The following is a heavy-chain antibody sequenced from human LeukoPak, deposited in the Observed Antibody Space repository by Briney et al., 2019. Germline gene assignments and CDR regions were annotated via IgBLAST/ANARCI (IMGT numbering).Heavy chain of an antibody. V-gene: IGHV4-4*07. J-gene: IGHJ6*02. D-gene: IGHD3-10*01. Sequence: SETLSPTCTVSGGSISSYYWSWIRQPAGKGLEWIGRIYTSGSTNYNPSLKSRVTMSVDTSKNQFSLKLSSVTAADTAVYYCARDGRYYGSGSYYTYYYYGMDVWGQGTTVTVSS. CDR3: ARDGRYYGSGSYYTYYYYGMDV. CDR1: GGSISSYY. CDR2: IYTSGST.